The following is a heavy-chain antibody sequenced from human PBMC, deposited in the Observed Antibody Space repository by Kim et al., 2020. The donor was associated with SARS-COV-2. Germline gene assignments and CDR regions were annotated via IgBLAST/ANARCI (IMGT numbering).Heavy chain of an antibody. D-gene: IGHD3-22*01. J-gene: IGHJ4*02. V-gene: IGHV3-21*01. CDR3: ARDYYDSSGYYTDAGLR. Sequence: GGSLRLSCAASGFTFSSYSMNWVRQAPGKGLEWVSSISSSSSYIFYADSVKGRFTISRDNAKNSLYLQMNSLRAEDTAVYYCARDYYDSSGYYTDAGLRWGQGTLVTVSS. CDR1: GFTFSSYS. CDR2: ISSSSSYI.